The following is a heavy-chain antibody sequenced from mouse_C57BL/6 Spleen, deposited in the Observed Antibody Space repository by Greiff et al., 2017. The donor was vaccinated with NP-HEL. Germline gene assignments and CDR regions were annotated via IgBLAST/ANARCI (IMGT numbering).Heavy chain of an antibody. CDR1: GFTFSDYY. D-gene: IGHD2-5*01. J-gene: IGHJ4*01. Sequence: EVQVVESGGGLVQPGGSLKLSCAASGFTFSDYYMYWVRQTPEKRLEWVAYISNGGGSTYYPDTVKGRFTISRDNAKNTLYLQMSRLTSEDTAMYYCARQGIVRAAMDYWGQGTSVTVSS. CDR2: ISNGGGST. CDR3: ARQGIVRAAMDY. V-gene: IGHV5-12*01.